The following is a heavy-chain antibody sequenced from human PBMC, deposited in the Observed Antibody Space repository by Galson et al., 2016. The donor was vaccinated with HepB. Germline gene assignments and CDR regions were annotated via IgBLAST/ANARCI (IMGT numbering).Heavy chain of an antibody. CDR3: ASLFSAAVAGYWYFDL. Sequence: SLRLSCATSGFAFSTYAMNWVRQAPGKGLEWVAGVSGHAGSTYYADSVKGRFAISRDNAKNSLYLQMNSLRAEDTAVYYCASLFSAAVAGYWYFDLWGRGTLVTVSS. V-gene: IGHV3-21*01. CDR1: GFAFSTYA. CDR2: VSGHAGST. J-gene: IGHJ2*01. D-gene: IGHD6-19*01.